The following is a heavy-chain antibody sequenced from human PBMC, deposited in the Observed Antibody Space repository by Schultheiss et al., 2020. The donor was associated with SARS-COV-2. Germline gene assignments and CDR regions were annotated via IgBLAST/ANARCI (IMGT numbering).Heavy chain of an antibody. J-gene: IGHJ5*02. Sequence: SETLSLTCTVSGGSVSSGSYYWSWIRQPPGKGLEWIGEINHSGGTNYNPSLESRVSISVDTSKNQFSLKLSSVTAADTAVYYCARMAFDSSGYYPNWFDPWGQGTLVTVSS. V-gene: IGHV4-39*07. CDR2: INHSGGT. CDR1: GGSVSSGSYY. D-gene: IGHD3-22*01. CDR3: ARMAFDSSGYYPNWFDP.